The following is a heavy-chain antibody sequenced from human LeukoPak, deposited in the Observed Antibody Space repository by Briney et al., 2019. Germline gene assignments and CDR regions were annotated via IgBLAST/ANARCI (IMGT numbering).Heavy chain of an antibody. Sequence: GGSLRLSCVGSGFIFRSYAVTWVRQAPGKGLDWVSSITANGDQTYYADSVRGRFTISRDNSKNTLYLQMNSLRAEDTAVYYCARGVDTAMVYFDYWGQGTLVTVSS. CDR1: GFIFRSYA. J-gene: IGHJ4*02. V-gene: IGHV3-23*01. CDR3: ARGVDTAMVYFDY. D-gene: IGHD5-18*01. CDR2: ITANGDQT.